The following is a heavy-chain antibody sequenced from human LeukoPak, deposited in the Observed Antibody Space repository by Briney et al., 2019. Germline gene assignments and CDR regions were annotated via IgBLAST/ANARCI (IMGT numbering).Heavy chain of an antibody. V-gene: IGHV3-33*01. CDR1: GFTFSSYG. J-gene: IGHJ4*02. CDR3: ARGSYGAYNYCDY. CDR2: IGFDGNNK. Sequence: PGRSLRLSCAASGFTFSSYGMHWVRQAPARGLEWVAVIGFDGNNKFYADSVKGRFTTSRDNSKNTLYLQMNSLRAEDTAVYYCARGSYGAYNYCDYWGQGTLVTVSS. D-gene: IGHD4/OR15-4a*01.